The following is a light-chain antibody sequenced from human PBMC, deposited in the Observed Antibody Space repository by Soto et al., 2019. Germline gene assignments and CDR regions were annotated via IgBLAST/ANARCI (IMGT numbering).Light chain of an antibody. CDR2: GAS. Sequence: PGERATLSCRASQSVSSSYLAWYQQKPGQAPRVLIYGASRRATGIPARFSGSGSGTDFTLTISSLEPEDFAVYYCQQRSNWPPWTFGQGTKVDI. CDR1: QSVSSSY. J-gene: IGKJ1*01. CDR3: QQRSNWPPWT. V-gene: IGKV3D-20*02.